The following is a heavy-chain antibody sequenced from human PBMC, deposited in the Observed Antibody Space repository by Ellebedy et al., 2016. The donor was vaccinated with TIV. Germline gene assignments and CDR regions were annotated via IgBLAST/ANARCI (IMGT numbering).Heavy chain of an antibody. CDR2: INHSGST. J-gene: IGHJ4*02. V-gene: IGHV4-34*01. CDR1: GGSFSGYY. CDR3: ARCPGDTAMVTCYFDY. D-gene: IGHD5-18*01. Sequence: MPSETLSLTCAVYGGSFSGYYWSWIRQPPGKGLEWIGEINHSGSTNYNPSLKSRVTVSVDTSKNQFSLKLSSGPAADTAVYYCARCPGDTAMVTCYFDYWGQGTLVTVSS.